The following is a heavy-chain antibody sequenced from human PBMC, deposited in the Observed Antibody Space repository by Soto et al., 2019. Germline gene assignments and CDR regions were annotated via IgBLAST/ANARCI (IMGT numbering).Heavy chain of an antibody. V-gene: IGHV4-4*07. CDR1: GASISGFY. CDR2: IYATGTT. D-gene: IGHD1-1*01. CDR3: VRDGTKTLRDWFDP. Sequence: SETLSLTCTVSGASISGFYWSWIRKSAGKGLEWIGRIYATGTTDYNPSLKSRVMMSVDPSKKQFSLKLRSVTAADTAVYYCVRDGTKTLRDWFDPWGQGISVTVSS. J-gene: IGHJ5*02.